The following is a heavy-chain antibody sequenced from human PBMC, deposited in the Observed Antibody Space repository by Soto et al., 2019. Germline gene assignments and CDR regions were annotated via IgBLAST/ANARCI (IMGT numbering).Heavy chain of an antibody. CDR2: ISYDGSNK. CDR3: ARDRCYYDDRGLAGCYLDY. Sequence: GGSLRLSCAASGFTFNSFAMHWARQAPGKGLEWVAFISYDGSNKYYTDSVKGRFSIARDNSKNTLYLQMNRLSTEDTAVYFCARDRCYYDDRGLAGCYLDYWGQGTLVTVSS. D-gene: IGHD3-22*01. V-gene: IGHV3-30-3*01. J-gene: IGHJ4*02. CDR1: GFTFNSFA.